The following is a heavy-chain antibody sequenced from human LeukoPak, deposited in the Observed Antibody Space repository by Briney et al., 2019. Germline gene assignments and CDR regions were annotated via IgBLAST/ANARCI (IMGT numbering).Heavy chain of an antibody. CDR3: ARGRYYDILTGYYGILDY. Sequence: SVKVSCKASGGTFSSYAISWVRQAPGQGLEWMGRIIPIFGTANYAQKFRGRVTITTDESTSTAYMELSSLRSEDTAVYYCARGRYYDILTGYYGILDYWGQGTLVTVSS. J-gene: IGHJ4*02. CDR2: IIPIFGTA. CDR1: GGTFSSYA. D-gene: IGHD3-9*01. V-gene: IGHV1-69*05.